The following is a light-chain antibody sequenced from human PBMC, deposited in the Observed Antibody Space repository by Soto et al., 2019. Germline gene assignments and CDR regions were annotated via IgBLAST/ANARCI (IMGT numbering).Light chain of an antibody. CDR2: AAS. CDR1: QGISSS. Sequence: DIQMTQSPSSLSASVGDRVTITCRASQGISSSLAWYQHKPGKVPELLIYAASTLHSGVPSRFSGSGSGTDFTLTISSLQPEDVATYYCQQYETFSGTFGPGTKVEI. J-gene: IGKJ1*01. V-gene: IGKV1-27*01. CDR3: QQYETFSGT.